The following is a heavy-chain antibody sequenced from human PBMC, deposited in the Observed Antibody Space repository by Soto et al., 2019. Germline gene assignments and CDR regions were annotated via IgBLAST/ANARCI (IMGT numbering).Heavy chain of an antibody. D-gene: IGHD6-13*01. CDR3: ARDPTRCSSWYNWFDP. V-gene: IGHV3-21*01. J-gene: IGHJ5*02. Sequence: PGGSLRLSCAACGFTFCRYWMSGVRQAPGKGLEWVSSISSSSSYIYYADSVKGRFTISRDNAKNSLYLQMNSLRAEDTAVYYCARDPTRCSSWYNWFDPWGQGTLVTVSS. CDR1: GFTFCRYW. CDR2: ISSSSSYI.